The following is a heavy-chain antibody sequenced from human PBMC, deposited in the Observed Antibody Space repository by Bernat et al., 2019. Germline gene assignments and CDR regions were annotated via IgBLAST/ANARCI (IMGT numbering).Heavy chain of an antibody. J-gene: IGHJ4*02. CDR2: ISYDGSNK. CDR3: AKDQRYYDSSGPLDY. V-gene: IGHV3-30*18. CDR1: GFTFSSYG. Sequence: QVQLVESGGGVVQPGRSLRLSCAASGFTFSSYGMHWVRQAPGKGLEWVAVISYDGSNKYYADSVKGRFTISRDNSKNTLYLQMKSLRAEDTAVYYCAKDQRYYDSSGPLDYWGQGTLVTVSS. D-gene: IGHD3-22*01.